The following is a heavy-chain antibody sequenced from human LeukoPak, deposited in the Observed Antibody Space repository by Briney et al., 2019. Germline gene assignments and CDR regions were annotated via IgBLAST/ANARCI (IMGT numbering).Heavy chain of an antibody. J-gene: IGHJ6*04. Sequence: PSETLSLSCTLSVGSFSSYYWIWIRQPPGKGLEWIGYIYYSGSTNYNPSRKSRVTISVDTSKNQFSLKLSSVTATDTAVYYCARAGYSGSDFSVWGKGSTVTVSS. D-gene: IGHD5-12*01. CDR2: IYYSGST. CDR3: ARAGYSGSDFSV. V-gene: IGHV4-59*01. CDR1: VGSFSSYY.